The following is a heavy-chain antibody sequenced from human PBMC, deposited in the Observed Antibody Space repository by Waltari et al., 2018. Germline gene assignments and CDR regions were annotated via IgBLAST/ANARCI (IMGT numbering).Heavy chain of an antibody. J-gene: IGHJ4*02. CDR2: IYHRGTI. Sequence: QLQLQESGSGLVKPSQTLSLTCTVSGGSFTGNLYSWSWIRQPPGKGLEWIGYIYHRGTIYYNPSLKSRLTISVDRSKNQFSLNLTSVTAADTAVYYCARAFGVVIPDSWGPGTLVTVSS. D-gene: IGHD3-3*01. V-gene: IGHV4-30-2*01. CDR1: GGSFTGNLYS. CDR3: ARAFGVVIPDS.